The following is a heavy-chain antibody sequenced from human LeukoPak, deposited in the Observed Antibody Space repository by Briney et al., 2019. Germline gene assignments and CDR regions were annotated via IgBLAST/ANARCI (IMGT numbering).Heavy chain of an antibody. CDR1: GFSILTYT. CDR3: SRGPLPVTYSYDY. Sequence: GESLRLSCAASGFSILTYTMYWVRQAPGKGLEWVSGIRNSDGNTYYADSVQGRFTISRDNSKNTLYLQLNRLRAEDTAVYYCSRGPLPVTYSYDYWGQGTLVTVSS. V-gene: IGHV3-23*01. J-gene: IGHJ4*02. CDR2: IRNSDGNT. D-gene: IGHD5-18*01.